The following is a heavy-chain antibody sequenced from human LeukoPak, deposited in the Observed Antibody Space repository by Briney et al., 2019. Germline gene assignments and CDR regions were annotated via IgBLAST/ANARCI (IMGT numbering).Heavy chain of an antibody. CDR2: ISSSSSYI. J-gene: IGHJ4*02. D-gene: IGHD6-13*01. CDR3: ATPLVHGPDNLQFDY. CDR1: GFTFSSYS. V-gene: IGHV3-21*01. Sequence: GGSLRLSCAASGFTFSSYSMNWVRQAPGKGLEWVSSISSSSSYINYADSVKGRFTISRDNAKNSLYLQMNSLRAEDTAVYYCATPLVHGPDNLQFDYWGQGTLVTVSS.